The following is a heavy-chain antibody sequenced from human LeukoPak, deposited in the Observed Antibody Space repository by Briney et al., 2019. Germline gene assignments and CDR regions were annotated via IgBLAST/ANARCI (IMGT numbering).Heavy chain of an antibody. CDR1: GGSISSSSYY. V-gene: IGHV4-39*01. D-gene: IGHD1-1*01. CDR2: IYYSGST. CDR3: ATTSRPSYGMDV. J-gene: IGHJ6*02. Sequence: SGTLSLTCTVSGGSISSSSYYWGWIRQPPGKGLVWIGSIYYSGSTYYNPSLKSRVTISVDTSKNQFSLKLSSVTAADTAVYYCATTSRPSYGMDVWGQGTTVTVSS.